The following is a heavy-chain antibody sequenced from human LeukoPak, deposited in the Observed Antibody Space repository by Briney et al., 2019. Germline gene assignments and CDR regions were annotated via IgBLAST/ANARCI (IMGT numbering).Heavy chain of an antibody. V-gene: IGHV1-2*02. D-gene: IGHD2-2*02. Sequence: ASVKVSRKASGYTFTGYYMHWVRQAPGQGLEWMGWINPNSGGTNYAQKFQGRVTMTRDTSISTAYMELSRLRSDDTAVYYCARDYCSSTSCYTYFQHWGQGTLVTVSS. J-gene: IGHJ1*01. CDR3: ARDYCSSTSCYTYFQH. CDR1: GYTFTGYY. CDR2: INPNSGGT.